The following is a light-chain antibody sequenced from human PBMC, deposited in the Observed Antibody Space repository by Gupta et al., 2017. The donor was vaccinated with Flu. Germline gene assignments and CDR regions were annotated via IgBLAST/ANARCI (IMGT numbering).Light chain of an antibody. CDR2: GAS. V-gene: IGKV3-20*01. CDR3: QQYDSSPTYT. J-gene: IGKJ2*01. Sequence: EVVLTQSPGTLSLSPGERATLSCRASQSVSNNYLAWYQHKPGQAPRLLIYGASSRATGIPDSFSGSGSGTDFTLTISRLEPEDFAVYYCQQYDSSPTYTFGQGTKMEIK. CDR1: QSVSNNY.